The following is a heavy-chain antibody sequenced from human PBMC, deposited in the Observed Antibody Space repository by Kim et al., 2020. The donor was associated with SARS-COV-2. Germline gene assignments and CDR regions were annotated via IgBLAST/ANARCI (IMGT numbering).Heavy chain of an antibody. V-gene: IGHV1-18*04. D-gene: IGHD2-2*02. Sequence: ASVKVSCKASGYTFTSYGISWVRQAPGQGLEWMGWISAYNGNTNYAQKLQGRVTMTTDTSTSTAYMELRSLRSDDTAVYYCARDPGYCSSTSCYTDYWGQGTLVTVSS. CDR2: ISAYNGNT. J-gene: IGHJ4*02. CDR1: GYTFTSYG. CDR3: ARDPGYCSSTSCYTDY.